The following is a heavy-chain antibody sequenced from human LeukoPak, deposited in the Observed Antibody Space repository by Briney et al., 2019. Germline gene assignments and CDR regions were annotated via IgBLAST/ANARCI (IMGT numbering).Heavy chain of an antibody. CDR1: GFTFSSYA. J-gene: IGHJ4*02. V-gene: IGHV3-30-3*01. CDR3: ASTRGYYYDSSASTIDY. CDR2: ISYDGSNK. D-gene: IGHD3-22*01. Sequence: GGSLRLSCAASGFTFSSYAMHWVRQAPGKGLEWVAVISYDGSNKYYADSVRGRFTISRDNAKNSLYLEMNSLRAEDTAVYYCASTRGYYYDSSASTIDYWGQGTLVTVSS.